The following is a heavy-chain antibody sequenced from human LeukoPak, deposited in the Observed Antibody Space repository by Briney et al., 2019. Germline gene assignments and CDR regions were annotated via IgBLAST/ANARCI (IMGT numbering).Heavy chain of an antibody. CDR2: INTDGSST. J-gene: IGHJ6*03. Sequence: PGGSLRLPCAASGFTFSSYWMHWVRQAPGKGLVWVSRINTDGSSTSYADSVKGRFTISRDNAKNTLYLQMNSLRAEDTAVYYCSSTSQTTYYYYYMDVWGKGTTVTVSS. V-gene: IGHV3-74*01. CDR3: SSTSQTTYYYYYMDV. D-gene: IGHD2-2*01. CDR1: GFTFSSYW.